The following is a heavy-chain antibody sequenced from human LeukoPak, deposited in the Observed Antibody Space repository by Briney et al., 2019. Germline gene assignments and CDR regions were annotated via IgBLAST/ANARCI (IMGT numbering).Heavy chain of an antibody. CDR3: ARARIHYYDSSGYYYGGEDYFDY. D-gene: IGHD3-22*01. CDR1: GGSISSSSYY. Sequence: SETLSLTCTVSGGSISSSSYYWGWIRQPPGKGLEWIGSIYYSGSTYYNPSLKSRVTISVDTSKNQFSLKLSPVTAADTAVYYCARARIHYYDSSGYYYGGEDYFDYWGQGTLVTVSS. V-gene: IGHV4-39*07. CDR2: IYYSGST. J-gene: IGHJ4*02.